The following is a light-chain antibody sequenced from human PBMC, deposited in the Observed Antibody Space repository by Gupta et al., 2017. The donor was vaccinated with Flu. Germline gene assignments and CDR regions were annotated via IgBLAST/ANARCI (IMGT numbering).Light chain of an antibody. V-gene: IGKV3-20*01. Sequence: EIVLTQSPGTLSLSPGERATLSCRASQSVSSSYLAWYQQKPGQAPRLLIYGASSRATGIPDRFSGSGSGTDFTLTISRLEPEDFAVYYCQQYGSSPRGVTCGPGTKVDIK. CDR1: QSVSSSY. CDR2: GAS. CDR3: QQYGSSPRGVT. J-gene: IGKJ3*01.